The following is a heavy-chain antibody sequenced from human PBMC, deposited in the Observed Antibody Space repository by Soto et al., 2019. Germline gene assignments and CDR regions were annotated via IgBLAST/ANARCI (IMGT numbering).Heavy chain of an antibody. D-gene: IGHD6-13*01. CDR1: GYSIRSSSY. J-gene: IGHJ6*02. Sequence: QLQDSGPGLVKPSDTLSLTCTVSGYSIRSSSYWGWLRQPPGKGLEWIGSIYSTGNNFYNPSLNSQVTIPVDTSKNQFSLNVISVTAADTAVYYCRRSSRYSTDVWGQGTTVTVSS. CDR3: RRSSRYSTDV. V-gene: IGHV4-38-2*02. CDR2: IYSTGNN.